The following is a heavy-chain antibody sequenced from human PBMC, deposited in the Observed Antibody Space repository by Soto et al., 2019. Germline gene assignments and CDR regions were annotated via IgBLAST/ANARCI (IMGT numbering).Heavy chain of an antibody. CDR2: IIPILGIA. V-gene: IGHV1-69*02. J-gene: IGHJ5*02. Sequence: SVKVSCKASGYTFSSYTISWVRQAPGQGLEWMGRIIPILGIANYAQKFQGRVTITADKSTSTAYMELSSLRSEDTAVYYCARNLPGGNWLDPWGQGTLVTVSS. CDR3: ARNLPGGNWLDP. CDR1: GYTFSSYT.